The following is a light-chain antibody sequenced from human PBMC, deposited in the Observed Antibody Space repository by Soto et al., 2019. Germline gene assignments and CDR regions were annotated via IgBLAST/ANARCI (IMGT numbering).Light chain of an antibody. V-gene: IGLV2-14*01. CDR3: SSHASSSTLVL. CDR2: EVS. Sequence: QSALTQPASVSGSTGQSITISCTGTSSDVGGYNYVSWYQQHPGKAPKLMIYEVSHRPSGVSDRFSGSKSGNTASLTISGLLAEDEADYYCSSHASSSTLVLFGGGTKLTVL. J-gene: IGLJ2*01. CDR1: SSDVGGYNY.